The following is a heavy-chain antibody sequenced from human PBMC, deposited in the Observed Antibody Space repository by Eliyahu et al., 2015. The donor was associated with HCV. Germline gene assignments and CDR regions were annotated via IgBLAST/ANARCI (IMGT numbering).Heavy chain of an antibody. D-gene: IGHD3-10*01. V-gene: IGHV3-66*01. J-gene: IGHJ4*02. Sequence: EVQLVESGGGMVQPGGXLTLSCAASGFTVSRIYMXWVRQVPGKGLEWVSIIYSGGSTYYAGSVMGRFTISRDDSKNTLYLHMNSLNAEDTGVYYCAKEGSGSYSHDSWGEGTQVTVSS. CDR3: AKEGSGSYSHDS. CDR2: IYSGGST. CDR1: GFTVSRIY.